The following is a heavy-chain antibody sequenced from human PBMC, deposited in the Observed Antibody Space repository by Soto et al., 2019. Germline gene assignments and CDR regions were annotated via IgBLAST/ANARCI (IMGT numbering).Heavy chain of an antibody. Sequence: TLSLSCTVAGGTSSSGDGCWSWSRQPPGKGLEGIGYIYYSGSTYYNPSLKSRVTISVDTTKNQFSLKLSSVTAADTAVYYCARAIQYYYDSSGYSRSYYFAYRGQGTLVTVFS. CDR2: IYYSGST. V-gene: IGHV4-30-4*01. CDR1: GGTSSSGDGC. D-gene: IGHD3-22*01. CDR3: ARAIQYYYDSSGYSRSYYFAY. J-gene: IGHJ4*02.